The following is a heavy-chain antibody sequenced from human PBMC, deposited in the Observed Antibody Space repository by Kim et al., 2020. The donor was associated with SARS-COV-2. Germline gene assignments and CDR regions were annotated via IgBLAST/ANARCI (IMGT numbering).Heavy chain of an antibody. CDR3: ASSSGYYVYWFDP. CDR2: INHSGST. V-gene: IGHV4-34*01. CDR1: GGSFSGYY. D-gene: IGHD3-22*01. J-gene: IGHJ5*02. Sequence: SETLSLTCAVYGGSFSGYYWSWIRQPPGKGLEWIGEINHSGSTNYNPSLKSRVTISVDTSKNQFSLKLSSVTAADTAVYYCASSSGYYVYWFDPWGQGTLVTVSS.